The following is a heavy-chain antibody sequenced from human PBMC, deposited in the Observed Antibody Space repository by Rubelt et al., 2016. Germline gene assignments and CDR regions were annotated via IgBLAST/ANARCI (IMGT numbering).Heavy chain of an antibody. CDR3: ARHAGDGGNSEDWFDP. Sequence: EVQLVQSGAEVKKPGESLKISCKGSGYSFTSYWIGWVRQMPGKGLEWMGNIYPGDSDTRYSPSCQGQVTISAEKSSGTADPQWSSLKASDTAMYYWARHAGDGGNSEDWFDPWGQGTLVTVSS. CDR1: GYSFTSYW. V-gene: IGHV5-51*01. CDR2: IYPGDSDT. D-gene: IGHD4-23*01. J-gene: IGHJ5*02.